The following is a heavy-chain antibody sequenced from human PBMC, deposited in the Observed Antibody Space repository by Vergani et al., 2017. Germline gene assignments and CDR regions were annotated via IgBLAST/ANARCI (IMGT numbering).Heavy chain of an antibody. J-gene: IGHJ4*02. CDR2: VNPEGTNT. CDR1: GFTFSRHW. Sequence: EVQLVESGGGLVQPGGSLRLSCAASGFTFSRHWMHWVRQAPGKGLVWVSRVNPEGTNTPYADSVKGRFTISRENAKNSLYLQMNGLRAGDTAVYYCARRDSSSPALDYWGQGTLVTVSS. D-gene: IGHD6-6*01. V-gene: IGHV3-74*01. CDR3: ARRDSSSPALDY.